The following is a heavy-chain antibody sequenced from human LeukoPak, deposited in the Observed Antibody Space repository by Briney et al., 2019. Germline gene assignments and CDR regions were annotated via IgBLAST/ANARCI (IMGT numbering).Heavy chain of an antibody. CDR2: TQYDGSEK. V-gene: IGHV3-30*02. CDR3: AKDHIRFSFYYYMDV. J-gene: IGHJ6*03. CDR1: GFTFSSYG. D-gene: IGHD3-3*01. Sequence: GGSLRLSCTASGFTFSSYGIHWVRQAPGKGLEWVAFTQYDGSEKKYADSVEGRFTTSRDNSKNTLYLQMNSLRAEDTAMYYCAKDHIRFSFYYYMDVWGKGTTVTVSS.